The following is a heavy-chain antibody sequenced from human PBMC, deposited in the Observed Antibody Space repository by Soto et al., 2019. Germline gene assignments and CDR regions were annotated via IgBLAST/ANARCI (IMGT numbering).Heavy chain of an antibody. CDR1: GGSISSSSYY. CDR2: IYYSGST. D-gene: IGHD6-19*01. J-gene: IGHJ1*01. V-gene: IGHV4-39*01. Sequence: SETLSLTCTVSGGSISSSSYYWGWIRQPPGKGLEWIGSIYYSGSTYYNPSLKSRVTISVDRSKNQFSLKLSSVTAADTAVYYCARHGTVGQQWLVPGEYFQHWGQGTLVTVSS. CDR3: ARHGTVGQQWLVPGEYFQH.